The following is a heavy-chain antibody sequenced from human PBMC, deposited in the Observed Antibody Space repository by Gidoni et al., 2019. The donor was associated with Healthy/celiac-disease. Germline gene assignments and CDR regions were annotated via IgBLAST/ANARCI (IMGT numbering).Heavy chain of an antibody. CDR3: ARDPSGYSSSWLRYYYYMDV. V-gene: IGHV3-7*03. Sequence: QDGSEKYYVDSVKGRFTISRDNAKNSLYLQMNSLRAEDTAVYYCARDPSGYSSSWLRYYYYMDVWGKGTTVTVSS. D-gene: IGHD6-13*01. CDR2: QDGSEK. J-gene: IGHJ6*03.